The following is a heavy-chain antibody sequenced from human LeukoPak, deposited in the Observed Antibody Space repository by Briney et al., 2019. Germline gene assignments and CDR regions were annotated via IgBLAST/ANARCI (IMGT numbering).Heavy chain of an antibody. V-gene: IGHV4-38-2*01. J-gene: IGHJ4*02. D-gene: IGHD1-26*01. CDR2: IYHSGST. CDR1: GYSISSGYY. Sequence: SETLSLTXAVSGYSISSGYYWGWMRQPPGKGLEWIGSIYHSGSTYYNPSLKSRVTISVDTSKNQFSLKLSSVTAADTAVYYCARLNSGSYFPFDYWGQGTLVTVSS. CDR3: ARLNSGSYFPFDY.